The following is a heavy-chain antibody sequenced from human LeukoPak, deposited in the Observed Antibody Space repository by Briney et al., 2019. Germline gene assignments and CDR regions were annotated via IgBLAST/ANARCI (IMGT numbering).Heavy chain of an antibody. Sequence: PGGSLRLSCAASGFTFSSYAMSWVRQAPGKGLVWVSRVNSDGSRTTYGDSVKGRFTISRDNAKNTLYLQMNSLTAEDTAVYYCARVGTGLHRFDDWGQGTLVTVSS. CDR2: VNSDGSRT. V-gene: IGHV3-74*01. CDR1: GFTFSSYA. D-gene: IGHD6-19*01. J-gene: IGHJ4*02. CDR3: ARVGTGLHRFDD.